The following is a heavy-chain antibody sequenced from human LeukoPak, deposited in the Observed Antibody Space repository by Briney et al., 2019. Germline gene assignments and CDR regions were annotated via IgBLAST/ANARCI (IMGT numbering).Heavy chain of an antibody. CDR1: GYTFTGDY. CDR3: ARSGYDRAFDI. D-gene: IGHD5-12*01. CDR2: SNPNSGGT. Sequence: ASVKVCCKASGYTFTGDYMHWVRKAPGQGLESMGWSNPNSGGTNSAQKFQGRVTMTRDTTISTAYMELSRLRSDDTAVYYCARSGYDRAFDIWGQGTMVTVSS. J-gene: IGHJ3*02. V-gene: IGHV1-2*02.